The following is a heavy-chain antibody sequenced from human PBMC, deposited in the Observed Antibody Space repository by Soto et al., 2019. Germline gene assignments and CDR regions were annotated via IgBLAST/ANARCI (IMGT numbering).Heavy chain of an antibody. Sequence: GGSLGLSCAASGFTFSSYSMNWVRQAPGKGLEWVSSISSSSSYIYYADSVKGRFTISRDNAKNSLYLQMNSLRAEDTAVYYCARDRDYGSGSYYNYWGQGTLVTVSS. CDR2: ISSSSSYI. CDR3: ARDRDYGSGSYYNY. D-gene: IGHD3-10*01. J-gene: IGHJ4*02. CDR1: GFTFSSYS. V-gene: IGHV3-21*01.